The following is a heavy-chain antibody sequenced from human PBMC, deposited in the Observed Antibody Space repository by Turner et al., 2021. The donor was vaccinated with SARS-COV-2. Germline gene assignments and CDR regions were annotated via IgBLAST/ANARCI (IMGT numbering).Heavy chain of an antibody. V-gene: IGHV4-39*01. Sequence: LQLQESGPGLVKPSETLSLTCTVPGGSFSSSSFYWGWIRQPPGKGLEWIGSIYYSGSTYYNPSLKTRVTISVDTSKNQFSLKLSSVTAADTAVYYCARLVRRAEYYFDYWGQGTLVTVSS. D-gene: IGHD3-10*01. CDR1: GGSFSSSSFY. J-gene: IGHJ4*02. CDR2: IYYSGST. CDR3: ARLVRRAEYYFDY.